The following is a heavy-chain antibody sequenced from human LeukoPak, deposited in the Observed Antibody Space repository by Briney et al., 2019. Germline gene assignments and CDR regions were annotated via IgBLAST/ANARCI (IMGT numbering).Heavy chain of an antibody. CDR1: GGSISSYY. Sequence: SETLSLTCTVSGGSISSYYWSWIRQPPGKGLEWIGYIYYSGSTNYNPSLKSRVTISVDTSKNQFSLKLSSVTAADTAVYYCARHSPVRGVITSTYDYWGQGTLVTVSS. CDR2: IYYSGST. J-gene: IGHJ4*02. V-gene: IGHV4-59*08. CDR3: ARHSPVRGVITSTYDY. D-gene: IGHD3-10*01.